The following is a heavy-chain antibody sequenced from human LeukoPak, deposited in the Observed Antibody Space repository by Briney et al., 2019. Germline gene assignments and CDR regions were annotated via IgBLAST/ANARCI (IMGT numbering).Heavy chain of an antibody. Sequence: GASVKVSCKASGGTFSSYAISWVRQAPGQGLEWMGGIIPIFGTANYAQKFQGRVTMTTDTSTSTAYMELRSLRSDDTAVYYCAVILTDSPGADYWGQGTLVTVSS. V-gene: IGHV1-69*05. J-gene: IGHJ4*02. CDR2: IIPIFGTA. CDR1: GGTFSSYA. CDR3: AVILTDSPGADY. D-gene: IGHD3-9*01.